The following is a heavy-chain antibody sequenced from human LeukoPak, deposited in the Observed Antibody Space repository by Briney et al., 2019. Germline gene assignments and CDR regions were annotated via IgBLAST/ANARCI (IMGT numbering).Heavy chain of an antibody. CDR1: GYKFTGHY. Sequence: GASVKVSCKASGYKFTGHYIHWVRQAPGQGLEWMGWINPSSGGTNFAQKFQGRVTMTRDTSITTTYMELSSLKFDDTAVYYCARDLMVATKYYYYYYGMDVWGQGTTVTVSS. CDR3: ARDLMVATKYYYYYYGMDV. V-gene: IGHV1-2*02. D-gene: IGHD5-12*01. J-gene: IGHJ6*02. CDR2: INPSSGGT.